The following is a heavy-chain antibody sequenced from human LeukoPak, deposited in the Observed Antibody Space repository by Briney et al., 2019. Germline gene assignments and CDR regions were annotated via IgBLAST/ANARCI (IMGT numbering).Heavy chain of an antibody. D-gene: IGHD3-10*01. J-gene: IGHJ6*02. CDR3: ARERDRGGSGSYYNPYYYYGMDV. V-gene: IGHV3-33*01. CDR2: IWYDGSNK. Sequence: GGSLRLSCAASGFTFSSYGMHWVRQAPGKGLEWVAVIWYDGSNKYYADSVKGRFTISRDNSKNTLYLQMNSLRAEDTAVYYCARERDRGGSGSYYNPYYYYGMDVWGQGTLVTVSS. CDR1: GFTFSSYG.